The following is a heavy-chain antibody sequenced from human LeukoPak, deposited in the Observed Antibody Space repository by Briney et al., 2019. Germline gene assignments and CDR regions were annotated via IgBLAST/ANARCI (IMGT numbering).Heavy chain of an antibody. V-gene: IGHV1-2*02. CDR2: INPNSGGT. J-gene: IGHJ4*02. D-gene: IGHD6-13*01. Sequence: ASVKVSCEASGYTFTGYYMHWVRQAPGQGLEWMGWINPNSGGTNYAQNFQGRVTMTRDTSISTAYMELSRLRSDDTAVYYCARVGGIAAAGTSEYFDYWGQGTLVTVSS. CDR1: GYTFTGYY. CDR3: ARVGGIAAAGTSEYFDY.